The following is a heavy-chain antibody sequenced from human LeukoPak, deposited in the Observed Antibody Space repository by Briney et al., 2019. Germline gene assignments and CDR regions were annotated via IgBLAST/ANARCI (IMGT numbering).Heavy chain of an antibody. D-gene: IGHD6-6*01. CDR1: GVTFSSYW. Sequence: PGGSLRLSGAASGVTFSSYWRSWVRQAPGKGLEWVANIQQDGSEKYYVDSVKGRFTISRDNAKNSLHLQMNSLRAEDTAVYYCARELGSYSSSSQGDYWGQGTLVTVSS. J-gene: IGHJ4*02. CDR2: IQQDGSEK. CDR3: ARELGSYSSSSQGDY. V-gene: IGHV3-7*01.